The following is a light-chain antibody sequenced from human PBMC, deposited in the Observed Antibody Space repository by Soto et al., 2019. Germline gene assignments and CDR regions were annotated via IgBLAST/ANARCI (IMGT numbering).Light chain of an antibody. CDR2: RDD. V-gene: IGLV1-47*01. Sequence: QSVLTQAPSASGTPGQRVTISCSGSRSNIGSHDVYWYQQLPGTAPRLLMYRDDQRPSGVPDRFSGSKSGSSASLAISGLRSEDEADYYCVVWDDSVSGRVFGGGTKVTVL. J-gene: IGLJ2*01. CDR3: VVWDDSVSGRV. CDR1: RSNIGSHD.